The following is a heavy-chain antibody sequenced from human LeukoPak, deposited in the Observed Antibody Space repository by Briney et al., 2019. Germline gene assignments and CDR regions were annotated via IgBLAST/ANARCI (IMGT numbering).Heavy chain of an antibody. CDR1: GFTFSSYA. D-gene: IGHD6-13*01. CDR3: ARGDPSSSWYFDY. Sequence: PGGSLRLFCAASGFTFSSYAMHWVRQAPGKGLEWVAVISYDGSNKYYADSVKGRFTISRDNSKNTLYLQMNSLRAEDTAVYYCARGDPSSSWYFDYWGQGTLVTASS. CDR2: ISYDGSNK. J-gene: IGHJ4*02. V-gene: IGHV3-30-3*01.